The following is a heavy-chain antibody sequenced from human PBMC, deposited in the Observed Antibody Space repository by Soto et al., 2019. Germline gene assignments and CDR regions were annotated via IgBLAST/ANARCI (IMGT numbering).Heavy chain of an antibody. CDR1: GFTFNNYA. V-gene: IGHV3-23*01. D-gene: IGHD2-2*01. J-gene: IGHJ4*02. CDR2: ISGSGTST. Sequence: PGGSLRLSCAASGFTFNNYAMTWVRQAPGKGLEWVSSISGSGTSTFYADSVRGRFTISRDNSEDTLHLQMNTLRAEDTAIYYCAKDRGPYASSCSPDWGQGAQVTVSS. CDR3: AKDRGPYASSCSPD.